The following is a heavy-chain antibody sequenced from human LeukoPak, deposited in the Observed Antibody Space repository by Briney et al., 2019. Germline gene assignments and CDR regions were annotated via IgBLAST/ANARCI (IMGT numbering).Heavy chain of an antibody. D-gene: IGHD6-13*01. V-gene: IGHV4-39*01. J-gene: IGHJ4*02. Sequence: SETLSLTCTVPGGFVSSSSYYWGWIRQPPGKGLEWIGSIYYSGTTHYIPSLKGRITISVDTSKNQFSLKLNSVTAADTAVYYCARHGGAAAAIDYWGQGTLVTVSS. CDR2: IYYSGTT. CDR1: GGFVSSSSYY. CDR3: ARHGGAAAAIDY.